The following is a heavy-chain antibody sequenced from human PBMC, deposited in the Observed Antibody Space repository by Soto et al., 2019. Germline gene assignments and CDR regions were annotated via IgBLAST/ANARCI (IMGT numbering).Heavy chain of an antibody. CDR1: GYTFTSYG. Sequence: QVHLVQSGAEVKKPGASVKVSCKGSGYTFTSYGITWVRQAPGQGLEWMGWSSAHNGNTDYAQKLQGRVTVTRDTFTSTAYMELRSLRSDDTAVYYCARGRYGDYWGQGAVVTVSS. CDR2: SSAHNGNT. D-gene: IGHD1-1*01. J-gene: IGHJ4*02. CDR3: ARGRYGDY. V-gene: IGHV1-18*01.